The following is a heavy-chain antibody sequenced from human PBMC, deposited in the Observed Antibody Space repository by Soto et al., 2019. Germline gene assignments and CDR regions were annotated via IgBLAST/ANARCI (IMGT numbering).Heavy chain of an antibody. CDR2: IYYSGST. CDR1: GGSVSSGSYY. CDR3: ARVSRITMVRGEYYFDY. V-gene: IGHV4-61*01. Sequence: SETLSLTRTVSGGSVSSGSYYWSGIRQPPGKGLEWIGYIYYSGSTNYNPSLKSRVTISVDTSKSQFSLKLSSVTAADTAVYYCARVSRITMVRGEYYFDYWGREPWSPSPQ. D-gene: IGHD3-10*01. J-gene: IGHJ4*02.